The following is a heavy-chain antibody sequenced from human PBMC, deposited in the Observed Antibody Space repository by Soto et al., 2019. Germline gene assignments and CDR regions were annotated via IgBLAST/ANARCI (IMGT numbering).Heavy chain of an antibody. Sequence: LXLSCAASGFTFSSYVMHWVRQAPGKGLEWLAVISYDGSNKYYADSVKGRFTISRDNSKNTLYLQMNSLRAEDTAVYYCAKDERWLQLGFFDYWGQGTLVTVSS. CDR2: ISYDGSNK. CDR3: AKDERWLQLGFFDY. J-gene: IGHJ4*02. V-gene: IGHV3-30*18. D-gene: IGHD5-12*01. CDR1: GFTFSSYV.